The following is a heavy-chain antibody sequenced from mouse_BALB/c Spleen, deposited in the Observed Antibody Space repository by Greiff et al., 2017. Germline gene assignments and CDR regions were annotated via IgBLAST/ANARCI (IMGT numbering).Heavy chain of an antibody. CDR2: IWRGGST. CDR1: GFSLTSYV. V-gene: IGHV2-4-1*01. CDR3: DSSSWFAY. Sequence: QVQLQESGPGLVQPSQSLSITCTASGFSLTSYVVHWVRQSPGKGLEWLGLIWRGGSTDYNAAFISSLSISKDNSESQVFFKMNSLQADDTARYYCDSSSWFAYWGQGTLVTVSA. J-gene: IGHJ3*01. D-gene: IGHD1-1*01.